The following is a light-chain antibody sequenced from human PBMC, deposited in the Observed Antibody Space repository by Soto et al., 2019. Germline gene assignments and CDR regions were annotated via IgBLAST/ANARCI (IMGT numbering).Light chain of an antibody. V-gene: IGKV3-20*01. CDR2: DAY. CDR3: QQSANSPNT. Sequence: EVVLTQSPVTLSLSPGERATLSCRASQSFRGLLAWYQQKPGQAPRLLIYDAYNRATGIPDRFNGSGSGTDFTLTISRLEPEDFAVYYCQQSANSPNTFGQGTRLEIK. J-gene: IGKJ5*01. CDR1: QSFRGL.